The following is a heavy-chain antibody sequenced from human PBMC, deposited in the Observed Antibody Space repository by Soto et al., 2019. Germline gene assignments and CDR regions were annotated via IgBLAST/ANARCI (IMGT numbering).Heavy chain of an antibody. CDR3: ARARMRVNYGMDV. J-gene: IGHJ6*02. CDR2: IYYSGST. D-gene: IGHD3-3*01. Sequence: PSETLSLTCTVSGGSISSYYWSLIRQPPGKGLEWIGYIYYSGSTNYNPSLKSRVTISVDTSKNQFSLKLSSVTAADTAVYYCARARMRVNYGMDVWGQGTTVTVSS. V-gene: IGHV4-59*01. CDR1: GGSISSYY.